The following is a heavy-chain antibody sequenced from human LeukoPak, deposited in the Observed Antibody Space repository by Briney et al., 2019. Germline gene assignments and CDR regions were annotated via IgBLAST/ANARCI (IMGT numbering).Heavy chain of an antibody. Sequence: GGSLRLSCAASGFTFSSYSMNWVRQAPGKGLEWVSHISSSSSTIYADSVKGRFTISRDNSKNTLYLQMNSLRAEDTAVYYCARDDNWNYRGYYYYGMDVWGQGTTVTVSS. CDR3: ARDDNWNYRGYYYYGMDV. V-gene: IGHV3-48*01. CDR1: GFTFSSYS. CDR2: ISSSSSTI. D-gene: IGHD1-7*01. J-gene: IGHJ6*02.